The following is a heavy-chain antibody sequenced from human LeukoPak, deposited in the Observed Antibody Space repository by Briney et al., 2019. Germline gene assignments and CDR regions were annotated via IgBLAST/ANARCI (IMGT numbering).Heavy chain of an antibody. CDR2: INPNSGGT. Sequence: ASVRVSCKASGYTFTSYDINWVRQATGQGLEWMGWINPNSGGTNYAQKFQGRVTMTRDTSISTAYMELSRLRSDDTAVYYCARAASDILTGYLGYWGQGTLVTVSS. J-gene: IGHJ4*02. D-gene: IGHD3-9*01. V-gene: IGHV1-2*02. CDR1: GYTFTSYD. CDR3: ARAASDILTGYLGY.